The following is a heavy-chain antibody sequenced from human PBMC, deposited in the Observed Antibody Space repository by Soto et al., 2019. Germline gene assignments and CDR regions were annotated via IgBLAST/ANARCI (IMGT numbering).Heavy chain of an antibody. V-gene: IGHV4-31*03. J-gene: IGHJ4*02. CDR1: GGSISSGATGSY. CDR3: ASGHDAYKVRY. Sequence: QVQLQESGPGLVKPSQTLSLTCTVSGGSISSGATGSYWTWIRQLPGQGLEWIGYIYYTGNTYYSPSLKSRPTISIDTSENQFSLRLTSVTAADTAVYFCASGHDAYKVRYWGQGTLVTVSS. D-gene: IGHD1-1*01. CDR2: IYYTGNT.